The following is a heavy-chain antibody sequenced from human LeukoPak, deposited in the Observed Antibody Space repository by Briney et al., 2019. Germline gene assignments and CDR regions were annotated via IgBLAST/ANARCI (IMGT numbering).Heavy chain of an antibody. D-gene: IGHD3-3*01. CDR3: ARTFRESYYDFWSGYSTLGY. Sequence: SETLSLTXAVYGGSFSGYYWSWIRQPPGKGLEWIGEINHSGSTNYNPSLKSRVTISVDTSKNQFSLKLSSVTAADTAVYYCARTFRESYYDFWSGYSTLGYWGQGTLVTVSS. CDR2: INHSGST. J-gene: IGHJ4*02. CDR1: GGSFSGYY. V-gene: IGHV4-34*01.